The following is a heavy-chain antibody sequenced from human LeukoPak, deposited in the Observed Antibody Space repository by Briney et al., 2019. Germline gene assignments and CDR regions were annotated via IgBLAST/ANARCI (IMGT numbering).Heavy chain of an antibody. CDR1: GGSISSYY. Sequence: SETLSLTCTVSGGSISSYYWSWIRQPPGKGLEWIGYIYYSGSTNYNPSLKSRVIISVNTSKNQFSLKLSSVTAADTAVYYCARHEDGYCSGGSCVLFDYWGQGTLVTVSS. V-gene: IGHV4-59*08. D-gene: IGHD2-15*01. J-gene: IGHJ4*02. CDR3: ARHEDGYCSGGSCVLFDY. CDR2: IYYSGST.